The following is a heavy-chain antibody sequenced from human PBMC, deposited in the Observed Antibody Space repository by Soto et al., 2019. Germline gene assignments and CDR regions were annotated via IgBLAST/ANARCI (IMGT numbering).Heavy chain of an antibody. CDR2: INPNSGGT. Sequence: ASVKVSCKASGYTFTGYYMHWVRQAPGQGLEWMGWINPNSGGTNYAQKFQGWVTMTRDTSISTAYMELSRLRSDDTALYYCGKDIKPGGMDVWGQGTTVTVSS. D-gene: IGHD1-1*01. V-gene: IGHV1-2*04. J-gene: IGHJ6*02. CDR1: GYTFTGYY. CDR3: GKDIKPGGMDV.